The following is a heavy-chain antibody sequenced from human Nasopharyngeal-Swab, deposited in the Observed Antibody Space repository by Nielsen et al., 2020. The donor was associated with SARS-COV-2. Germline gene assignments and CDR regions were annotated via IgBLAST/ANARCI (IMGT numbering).Heavy chain of an antibody. CDR3: AKDRDSGDDSEEYYHYYGMDV. CDR2: ISGDSDST. V-gene: IGHV3-23*01. CDR1: GFTFSNFA. Sequence: GESLKISCAASGFTFSNFAMSWVRQAPGKGLEWVSVISGDSDSTYYTDSVRGRFTISRDNSKNTLNLQMNNPRAEDTAIYYCAKDRDSGDDSEEYYHYYGMDVWGQGAPVTVSS. J-gene: IGHJ6*02. D-gene: IGHD5-12*01.